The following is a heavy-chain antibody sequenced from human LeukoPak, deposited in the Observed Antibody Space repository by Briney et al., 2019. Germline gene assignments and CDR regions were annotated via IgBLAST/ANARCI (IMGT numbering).Heavy chain of an antibody. Sequence: SETLSLTCTVSGGSISSSSYYWSWIRQPAGKGLEWIGRIYTSGSTNYNPSLKSRVTMSVDTSKNQFSLKLSSVAAADTAVYYCARDIAAGIYFDYWGQGTLVTVSS. CDR3: ARDIAAGIYFDY. CDR2: IYTSGST. CDR1: GGSISSSSYY. D-gene: IGHD6-13*01. J-gene: IGHJ4*02. V-gene: IGHV4-61*02.